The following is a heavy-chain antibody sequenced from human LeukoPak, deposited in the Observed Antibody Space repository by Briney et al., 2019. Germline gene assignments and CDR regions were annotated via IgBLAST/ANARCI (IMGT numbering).Heavy chain of an antibody. CDR1: GFTFSSYA. CDR2: LSGSGGNT. Sequence: PGGSLRLSCTASGFTFSSYAMSWVRQAPGKGLEWVSALSGSGGNTYYADSVKGRFTISRDNSKNTLYLQMNSLRAEDTAKYYCAKVASLCTSTSCVRGGFDYWGQGTLVTVTP. D-gene: IGHD2-2*01. V-gene: IGHV3-23*01. CDR3: AKVASLCTSTSCVRGGFDY. J-gene: IGHJ4*02.